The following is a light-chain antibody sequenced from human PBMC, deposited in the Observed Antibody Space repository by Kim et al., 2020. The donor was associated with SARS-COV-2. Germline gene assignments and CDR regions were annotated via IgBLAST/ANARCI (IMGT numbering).Light chain of an antibody. V-gene: IGLV2-23*02. Sequence: QSIAIACTETSSDLRSYNLVSWYQQHPDKAPKLMISEVNKRPSGVSNRFSGSKSGNTASLTISGLQAEDEADYYCCSHAGSKTFVIFGGGTQLTVL. J-gene: IGLJ2*01. CDR3: CSHAGSKTFVI. CDR1: SSDLRSYNL. CDR2: EVN.